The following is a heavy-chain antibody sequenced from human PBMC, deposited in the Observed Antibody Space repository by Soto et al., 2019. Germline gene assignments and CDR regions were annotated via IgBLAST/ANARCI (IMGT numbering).Heavy chain of an antibody. D-gene: IGHD3-22*01. Sequence: ASVKVSCKASGYSFTTYGMNWLPQAPGQGLEWMGWFNTYTGNPTYAQGFTGRFVFSMDTSASTAYLQISSLKAEDMAMYYCARSPDSSGYYHYFDYWGQGTLVTVSS. CDR2: FNTYTGNP. CDR1: GYSFTTYG. V-gene: IGHV7-4-1*02. J-gene: IGHJ4*02. CDR3: ARSPDSSGYYHYFDY.